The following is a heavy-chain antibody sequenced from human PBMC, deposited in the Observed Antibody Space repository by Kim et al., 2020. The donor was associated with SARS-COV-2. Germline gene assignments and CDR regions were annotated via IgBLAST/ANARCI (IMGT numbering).Heavy chain of an antibody. J-gene: IGHJ5*02. V-gene: IGHV3-7*01. D-gene: IGHD3-3*01. Sequence: DSVNGRFTISRDNAKNSRYLQRNSLRAEDTAVYYCARTVTIFGVVAWFDPWGQGTLVTVSS. CDR3: ARTVTIFGVVAWFDP.